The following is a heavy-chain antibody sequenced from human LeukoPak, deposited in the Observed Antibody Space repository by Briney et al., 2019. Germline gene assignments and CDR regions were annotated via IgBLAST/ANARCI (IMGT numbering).Heavy chain of an antibody. CDR2: ISYDGSNK. V-gene: IGHV3-30-3*01. J-gene: IGHJ3*02. CDR1: GFTFSSYA. CDR3: AKDTYDFWSGTKIDAFDI. Sequence: GGSLRLSCAASGFTFSSYAMHWVRQAPGKGLEWVAVISYDGSNKYYADSVKGRFTISRDNSKNTLYLQMNSLRAEDTAVYYCAKDTYDFWSGTKIDAFDIWGQGTMVTVSS. D-gene: IGHD3-3*01.